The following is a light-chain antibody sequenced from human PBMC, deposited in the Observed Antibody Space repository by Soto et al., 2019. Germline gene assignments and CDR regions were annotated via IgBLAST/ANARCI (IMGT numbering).Light chain of an antibody. CDR2: NVR. V-gene: IGLV2-14*01. Sequence: QSALTQPASVSGSPGQSITISCTGTSSDVGGYDYVSWYQQYAGKAPKLTIDNVRTRTSGGSNRVSGSKSGNTASLTNSGLQPEDEADYFCRSYTNSGTVLFGGGTKLTVL. J-gene: IGLJ2*01. CDR1: SSDVGGYDY. CDR3: RSYTNSGTVL.